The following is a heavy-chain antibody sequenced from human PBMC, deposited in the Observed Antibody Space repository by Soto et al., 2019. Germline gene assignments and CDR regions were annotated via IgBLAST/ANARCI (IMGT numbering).Heavy chain of an antibody. CDR3: AGEGYGGESPFDY. V-gene: IGHV3-33*01. CDR2: IWYDGSNK. CDR1: GFTFRSHG. Sequence: QVKLVESGGGVVQPGRSLRLSCAASGFTFRSHGMHWVRQAPGKGLEWVAVIWYDGSNKYYADSVKGRFTISRDNSKNTLSLQMNSLRAEDTAVYYCAGEGYGGESPFDYWGQGTLVTVSS. D-gene: IGHD2-21*01. J-gene: IGHJ4*02.